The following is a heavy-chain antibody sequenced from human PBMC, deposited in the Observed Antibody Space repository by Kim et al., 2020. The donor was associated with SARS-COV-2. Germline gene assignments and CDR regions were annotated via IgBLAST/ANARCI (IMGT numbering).Heavy chain of an antibody. V-gene: IGHV4-39*01. J-gene: IGHJ4*02. D-gene: IGHD2-2*01. CDR3: ARHASVPAALFDY. Sequence: YTPSLKSRVPISVDTSKNQFSLKLSSVTAADTAVYYCARHASVPAALFDYWGQGTLVTVSS.